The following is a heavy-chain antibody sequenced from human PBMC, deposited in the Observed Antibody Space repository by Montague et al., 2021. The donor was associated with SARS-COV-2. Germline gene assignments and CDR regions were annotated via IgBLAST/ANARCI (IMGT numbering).Heavy chain of an antibody. J-gene: IGHJ4*02. CDR2: INLSGTT. CDR3: ARSDPQTLTLIVLRGKPASDY. D-gene: IGHD4-23*01. Sequence: SETLSLTCAVYGGSFSGYYLSWICQSPWPGLEWVSEINLSGTTNYYFNPSLRSRVTISVDTPKSQFSLKLTSVTVADTAVYYCARSDPQTLTLIVLRGKPASDYWGQGTLVTVSS. V-gene: IGHV4-34*01. CDR1: GGSFSGYY.